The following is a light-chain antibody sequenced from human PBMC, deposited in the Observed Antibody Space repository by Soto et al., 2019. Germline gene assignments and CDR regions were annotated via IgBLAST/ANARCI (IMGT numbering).Light chain of an antibody. CDR3: SSYTTSSALKVV. Sequence: QSALTQPASVSGSPGQSITISCTGTGSDVGGSNSVSWYQQHPGKAPKLMIYDVSNWPSGVSNRSSGSKSGNTASLTISGLQAEDEADYYCSSYTTSSALKVVFGGGTKVTVL. CDR1: GSDVGGSNS. V-gene: IGLV2-14*01. CDR2: DVS. J-gene: IGLJ2*01.